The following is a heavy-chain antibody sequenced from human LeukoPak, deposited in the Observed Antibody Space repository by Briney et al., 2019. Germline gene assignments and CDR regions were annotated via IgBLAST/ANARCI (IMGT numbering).Heavy chain of an antibody. D-gene: IGHD1-26*01. CDR1: RFTFSSYW. J-gene: IGHJ6*02. Sequence: GGSLRLSCAASRFTFSSYWMHWVRQAPGKGLVWVSRINDDGSSPIYAHSVKGRFTISRDNPKNTLYLQMNSLRAEDTAVYYCARQLLYGLDVWGQGTTVTVSS. CDR2: INDDGSSP. CDR3: ARQLLYGLDV. V-gene: IGHV3-74*01.